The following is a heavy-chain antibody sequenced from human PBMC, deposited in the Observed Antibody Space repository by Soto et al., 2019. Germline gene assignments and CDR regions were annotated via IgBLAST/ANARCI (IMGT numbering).Heavy chain of an antibody. Sequence: QLQLQASGPGLVKPSETLSLTCTVSGGSISSSSYYWGWIRQPPGNGLEWIGSIYYSGSTYYNPTLKSRVTISVDTSTNQFSMKLSSVTAADTAVYYCARHRGHPDSYYYIDVWGKGTTVTFSS. V-gene: IGHV4-39*01. J-gene: IGHJ6*03. CDR1: GGSISSSSYY. CDR3: ARHRGHPDSYYYIDV. CDR2: IYYSGST. D-gene: IGHD3-10*01.